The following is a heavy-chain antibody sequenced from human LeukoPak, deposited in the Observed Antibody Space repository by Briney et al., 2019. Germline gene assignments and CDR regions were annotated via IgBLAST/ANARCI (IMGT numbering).Heavy chain of an antibody. D-gene: IGHD6-13*01. Sequence: ASVKVSCKASGHTFTSYGVSWVRQAPGQGLEWMGWISAYNGNTNYAQKLQGRVTMTTDTSTSTAYMELRSLRSDDTAVYYCARDGIIAAAGIDYFDYWGQGTLVTVSS. J-gene: IGHJ4*02. V-gene: IGHV1-18*04. CDR1: GHTFTSYG. CDR3: ARDGIIAAAGIDYFDY. CDR2: ISAYNGNT.